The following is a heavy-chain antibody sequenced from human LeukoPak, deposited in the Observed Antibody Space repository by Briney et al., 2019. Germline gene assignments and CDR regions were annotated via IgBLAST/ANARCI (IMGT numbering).Heavy chain of an antibody. CDR2: IKQDGSEK. Sequence: GGSLRLSYAASGFSFSDYWMTWVRQAPGKGLEWVAHIKQDGSEKYYVDSIKGRFTISRDNAKNLVYLQMNSLRAEDTAVYYCARGWNYAFRFDYWGQGTLVTVSS. D-gene: IGHD1-7*01. CDR3: ARGWNYAFRFDY. CDR1: GFSFSDYW. J-gene: IGHJ4*02. V-gene: IGHV3-7*01.